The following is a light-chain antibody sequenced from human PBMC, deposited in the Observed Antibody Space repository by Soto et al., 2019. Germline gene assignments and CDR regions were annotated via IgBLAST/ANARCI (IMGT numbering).Light chain of an antibody. CDR1: SADVGGYAY. J-gene: IGLJ2*01. CDR3: NSRTSSGSSV. CDR2: EVS. Sequence: QSALTQPASVSGSPGQSITISCTGTSADVGGYAYVSWYQKYPGKAPKLVISEVSNRPSGVSNRFSGSKSGNTASLTISGLQADDEAEYYCNSRTSSGSSVFGGGTQLTVL. V-gene: IGLV2-14*01.